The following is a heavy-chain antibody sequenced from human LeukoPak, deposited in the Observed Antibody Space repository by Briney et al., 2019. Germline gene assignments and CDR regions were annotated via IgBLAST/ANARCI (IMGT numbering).Heavy chain of an antibody. CDR3: ATFPRSSSWYYFDY. J-gene: IGHJ4*02. Sequence: PSETLSLTCTVSGGSISSYYWSWIRQPPGKGLEWIGYIYYSGSTNYNPSLKSRVTISVDTSKNQFSLKLSSVTAADTAVYYWATFPRSSSWYYFDYWGQGTLVTVSS. D-gene: IGHD6-13*01. V-gene: IGHV4-59*01. CDR1: GGSISSYY. CDR2: IYYSGST.